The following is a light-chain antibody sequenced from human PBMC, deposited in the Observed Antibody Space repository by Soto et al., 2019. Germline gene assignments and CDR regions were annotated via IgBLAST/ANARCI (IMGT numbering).Light chain of an antibody. CDR2: DAF. Sequence: EIVLTQSPATLSLSPGERATLSCRASQSVSNYLAWYQEKPGQAPRLLIYDAFNRATGIPARFGGSGSGTDFTLTISSLEPEDFAVYYCHQRSSWPITFGQGTRREIK. V-gene: IGKV3-11*01. CDR1: QSVSNY. J-gene: IGKJ5*01. CDR3: HQRSSWPIT.